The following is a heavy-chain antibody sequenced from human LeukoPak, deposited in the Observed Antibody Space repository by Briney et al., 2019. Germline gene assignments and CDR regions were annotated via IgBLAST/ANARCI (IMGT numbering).Heavy chain of an antibody. CDR2: IIPVLGIT. J-gene: IGHJ4*02. CDR3: ARGPPPTYYYDSSGNSFDY. D-gene: IGHD3-22*01. V-gene: IGHV1-69*02. Sequence: SVKVSCKASGGTFSNHTFSWVRQAPGQGLEWMGRIIPVLGITDYAQRFQGRVTITADKYTNTAYMELSSLRSEDTAVYYCARGPPPTYYYDSSGNSFDYWGQGTLVTVSS. CDR1: GGTFSNHT.